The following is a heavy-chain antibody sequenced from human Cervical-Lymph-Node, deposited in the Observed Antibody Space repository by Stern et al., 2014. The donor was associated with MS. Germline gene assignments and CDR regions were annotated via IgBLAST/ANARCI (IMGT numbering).Heavy chain of an antibody. CDR1: GFTFSSYG. D-gene: IGHD6-19*01. CDR2: ISNDGRNK. V-gene: IGHV3-30*03. CDR3: ARGRREDRSPGWYFDH. J-gene: IGHJ4*02. Sequence: QVQLVESGGGVVQPGRSLRLSCAASGFTFSSYGMHWVRQAPGKGLEWVAGISNDGRNKYYADPVQGRFPISHDHSHNTFFLPYNSRRAEDTAVYYCARGRREDRSPGWYFDHWGQGTLVTVSS.